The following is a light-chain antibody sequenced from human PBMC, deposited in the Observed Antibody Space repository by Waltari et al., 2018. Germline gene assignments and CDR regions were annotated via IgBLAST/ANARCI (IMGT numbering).Light chain of an antibody. CDR3: TGWDDSLNGVV. Sequence: QSVLTQPPSASGTPGQRVTISCSGSSSNIGSNSVNWYQQPPGTAPKLLIYSSNQRPSGVPDRFSGSKSGTSASLAISGLQSEDEADYYCTGWDDSLNGVVFGGGTKLTVL. CDR1: SSNIGSNS. CDR2: SSN. V-gene: IGLV1-44*01. J-gene: IGLJ2*01.